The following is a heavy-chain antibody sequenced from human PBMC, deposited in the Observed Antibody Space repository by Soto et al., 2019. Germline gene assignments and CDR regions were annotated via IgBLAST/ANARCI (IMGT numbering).Heavy chain of an antibody. CDR3: ARDPTIRYYYYYMDV. CDR2: ISAYNGNT. J-gene: IGHJ6*03. V-gene: IGHV1-18*01. CDR1: GYSFTSYG. D-gene: IGHD3-3*02. Sequence: QVQLVQSGAEVKKPGASVKVSCKASGYSFTSYGISWVRQAPGQGLDWMGWISAYNGNTNYAQKLQGRVTMTTDTSTSTAYMELRSLRSDDTAVYYCARDPTIRYYYYYMDVWGKVPTVTVSS.